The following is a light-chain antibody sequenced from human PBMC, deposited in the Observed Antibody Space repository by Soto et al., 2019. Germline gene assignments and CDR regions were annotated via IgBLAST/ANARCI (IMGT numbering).Light chain of an antibody. CDR1: QSLSKTY. V-gene: IGKV3-20*01. J-gene: IGKJ1*01. CDR3: QQYVSPPWT. Sequence: EIVLTQSPGTLSSSPGERATLSCRASQSLSKTYLAWYQKKPGQAPRLLIDGASSRATGTPDRFSGSGSGTDFTLTISRLEPEDFAVYYCQQYVSPPWTFGQGTKV. CDR2: GAS.